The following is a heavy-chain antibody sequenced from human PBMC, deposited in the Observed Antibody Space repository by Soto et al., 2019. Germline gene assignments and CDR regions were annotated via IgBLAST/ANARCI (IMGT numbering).Heavy chain of an antibody. J-gene: IGHJ4*02. V-gene: IGHV3-23*01. CDR1: GFTFSSYA. Sequence: GGALRLSGAASGFTFSSYAMSWVHQAPGKGLEWVSAISGSGGSTYYADSVKGRFTISRDNSKNTLYLQMNSLRAEDTAVYYCAKAGPLGGLSSDYWGQGTLVTVSS. D-gene: IGHD3-16*01. CDR3: AKAGPLGGLSSDY. CDR2: ISGSGGST.